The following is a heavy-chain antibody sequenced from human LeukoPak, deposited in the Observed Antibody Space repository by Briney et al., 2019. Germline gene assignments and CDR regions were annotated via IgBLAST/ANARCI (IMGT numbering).Heavy chain of an antibody. CDR1: GGSFSGYY. CDR2: INHSGST. D-gene: IGHD2-15*01. J-gene: IGHJ5*02. V-gene: IGHV4-34*01. Sequence: SETLSLTCAVYGGSFSGYYWSWIRQPPGKGLEWIGEINHSGSTNYNPSLKSRVTISVDTSKNQFSLQLNSVTPEDTAVYYCARDPYCSGGSCYSGWFDPWSQGTLVTVSS. CDR3: ARDPYCSGGSCYSGWFDP.